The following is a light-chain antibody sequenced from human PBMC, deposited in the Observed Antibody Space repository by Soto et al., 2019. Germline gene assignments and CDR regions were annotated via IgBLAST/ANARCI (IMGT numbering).Light chain of an antibody. J-gene: IGKJ2*01. V-gene: IGKV3-20*01. CDR1: QSVSSDY. Sequence: EIVLTQSPGLLSLSPGERATLSCRASQSVSSDYLAWYQQKPGQAPRILIYGASSRATGIPDRFSGSGSGTDFTLIISRLEPEDFAMYYCQQGATFGQGTKLELK. CDR3: QQGAT. CDR2: GAS.